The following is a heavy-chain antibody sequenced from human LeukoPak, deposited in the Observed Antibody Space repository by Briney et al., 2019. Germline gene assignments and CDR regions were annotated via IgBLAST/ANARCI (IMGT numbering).Heavy chain of an antibody. Sequence: GGSLRLSCAASGFTFSDYYMSWIRQAPGKGLEWVSYIRIRGSTIYYADSVKGRFTISRDNAKNSLYLQMNSLRAEDTAVYYCAIGKASNYDFWSGYWEPFDYWGQGTLVTVSS. CDR3: AIGKASNYDFWSGYWEPFDY. D-gene: IGHD3-3*01. V-gene: IGHV3-11*01. CDR2: IRIRGSTI. J-gene: IGHJ4*02. CDR1: GFTFSDYY.